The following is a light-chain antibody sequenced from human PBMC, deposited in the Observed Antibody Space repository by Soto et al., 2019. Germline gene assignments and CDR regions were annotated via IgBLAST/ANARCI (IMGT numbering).Light chain of an antibody. CDR1: SSNIGAGSD. CDR2: GSY. CDR3: QSYDSSLSAWV. J-gene: IGLJ1*01. Sequence: HSVLTQPPSVSGAPGQRVTISCTGSSSNIGAGSDVHWYQQVPGTAPKLLVYGSYNRPSGVPDRFSGSKSGTSASLAITGLQAEDEADFYCQSYDSSLSAWVFGTGTKLTVL. V-gene: IGLV1-40*01.